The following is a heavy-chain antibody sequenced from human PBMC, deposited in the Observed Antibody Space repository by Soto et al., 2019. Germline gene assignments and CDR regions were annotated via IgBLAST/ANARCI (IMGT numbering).Heavy chain of an antibody. CDR1: GFTFTSYG. V-gene: IGHV3-33*01. D-gene: IGHD6-13*01. CDR2: IWFDGSNK. Sequence: QVQLVESGGGVVQPGRSLRLSCAASGFTFTSYGMHWVRQAPGKGLEWVAVIWFDGSNKYYPDSVRGRFTISRDNSKNTLYLKMNSLRADDTAVYYCARDSGIAGRGPLDYWGQGTLVTVSS. CDR3: ARDSGIAGRGPLDY. J-gene: IGHJ4*02.